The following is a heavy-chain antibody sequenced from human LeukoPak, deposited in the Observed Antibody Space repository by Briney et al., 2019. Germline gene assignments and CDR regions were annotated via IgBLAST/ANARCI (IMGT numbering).Heavy chain of an antibody. Sequence: SETLSLTCTVSGGSISSYYWSWIRQPPGKGLEWIGYIYHSGSTYYNPSLKSRVTISVDRSKNQFSLKLSSVTAADTAVYYCARRSTVTTGFDYWGQGTLVTVSS. CDR1: GGSISSYY. V-gene: IGHV4-59*12. D-gene: IGHD4-17*01. CDR3: ARRSTVTTGFDY. J-gene: IGHJ4*02. CDR2: IYHSGST.